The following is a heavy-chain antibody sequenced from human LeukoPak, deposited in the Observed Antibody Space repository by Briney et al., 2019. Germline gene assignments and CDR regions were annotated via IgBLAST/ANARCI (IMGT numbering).Heavy chain of an antibody. CDR2: IFPNNGDT. J-gene: IGHJ4*02. D-gene: IGHD2-15*01. CDR1: GYTFTGYY. CDR3: ARGCGRSCYYSFDS. V-gene: IGHV1-2*02. Sequence: GASVKVSCKASGYTFTGYYMHWVRQAPGQGLEWMGWIFPNNGDTNLAQRFQGGVTMTRDTSINTAYMELSSLRSDDTAVYYCARGCGRSCYYSFDSWGQGTLVTVSS.